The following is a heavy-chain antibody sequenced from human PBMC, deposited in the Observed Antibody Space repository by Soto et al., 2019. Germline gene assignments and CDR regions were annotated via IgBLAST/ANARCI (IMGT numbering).Heavy chain of an antibody. CDR1: GGSFSGYY. CDR2: INHSGST. D-gene: IGHD5-12*01. Sequence: QVQLQQWGAGLLKPSETLSLTCAVYGGSFSGYYWSWIRQPPGKGLEWIGEINHSGSTNYNPSLKSRVTISVDTSKNQFSLKLSSVTAADTAVYYCAREGYSGYDSGDSYWGQGTLVTVSS. V-gene: IGHV4-34*01. CDR3: AREGYSGYDSGDSY. J-gene: IGHJ4*02.